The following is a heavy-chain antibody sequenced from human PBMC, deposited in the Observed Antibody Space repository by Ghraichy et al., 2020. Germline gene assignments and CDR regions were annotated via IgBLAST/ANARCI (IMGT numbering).Heavy chain of an antibody. V-gene: IGHV3-30*18. D-gene: IGHD1-26*01. Sequence: GGSLRLSCAASGFTFSSYGMHWVRQAPGKGLEWVAVISYDGSNKYYADSVKGRFTISRDNSKNTLYLQMNSLRAEDTAVYYCAKGPWRELWTYYFDYWGQGTLVTVSS. J-gene: IGHJ4*02. CDR2: ISYDGSNK. CDR1: GFTFSSYG. CDR3: AKGPWRELWTYYFDY.